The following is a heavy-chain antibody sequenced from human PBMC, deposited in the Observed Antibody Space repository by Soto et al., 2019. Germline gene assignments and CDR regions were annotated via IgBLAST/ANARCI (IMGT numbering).Heavy chain of an antibody. V-gene: IGHV3-49*03. CDR1: VFTFGDYA. Sequence: PVGSLRLSCTSSVFTFGDYAMSCFRHSPGKWLEWVGFIRSKAYGGTTEYAASVKGRFTISRDDSKSIAYLQMNSLKTEDTAVYYCTRDLNFWSGYYRSGYCLDAFDIWGQGTMVSVSS. D-gene: IGHD3-3*01. CDR2: IRSKAYGGTT. CDR3: TRDLNFWSGYYRSGYCLDAFDI. J-gene: IGHJ3*02.